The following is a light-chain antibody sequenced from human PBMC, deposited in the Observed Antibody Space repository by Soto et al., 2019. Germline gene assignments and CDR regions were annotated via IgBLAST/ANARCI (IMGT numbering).Light chain of an antibody. CDR3: QQANSFPPIT. CDR1: QTIATY. V-gene: IGKV1-39*01. J-gene: IGKJ5*01. CDR2: TSS. Sequence: IEMTQSPASLSASVGDRVTITCRASQTIATYLNWFQHKSGRAPKLLIYTSSSVNSGVPSRFSGSGSGTDFTLTISSLQPEDFATYYCQQANSFPPITFGQGTRLEIK.